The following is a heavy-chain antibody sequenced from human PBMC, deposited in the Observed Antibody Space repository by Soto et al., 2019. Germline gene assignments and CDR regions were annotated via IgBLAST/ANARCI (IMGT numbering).Heavy chain of an antibody. V-gene: IGHV4-34*01. Sequence: SETLSLTCGVYGGSFRNYYWIWVRQPPGKGLEWIGEVNHSGEATYNPSLQSRITISLDTSNNQFSLKLTSMTTADTAVYYCASSGIVGREVNTWFDPWGQGTLVTVSS. CDR3: ASSGIVGREVNTWFDP. CDR1: GGSFRNYY. CDR2: VNHSGEA. D-gene: IGHD3-22*01. J-gene: IGHJ5*02.